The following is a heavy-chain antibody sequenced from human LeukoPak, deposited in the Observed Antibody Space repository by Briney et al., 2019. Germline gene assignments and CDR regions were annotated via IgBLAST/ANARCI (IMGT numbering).Heavy chain of an antibody. CDR1: GYTFTGYY. D-gene: IGHD2-15*01. J-gene: IGHJ4*02. Sequence: EASVKVSCKASGYTFTGYYMHWVRQAPGQGLEWMGCINPISGATNYAQNFQGRVTMTRDSSVSTAYMELSRLRSDDTAVYYCARVEEWLLHDYWGQGTLVTVSS. CDR2: INPISGAT. CDR3: ARVEEWLLHDY. V-gene: IGHV1-2*02.